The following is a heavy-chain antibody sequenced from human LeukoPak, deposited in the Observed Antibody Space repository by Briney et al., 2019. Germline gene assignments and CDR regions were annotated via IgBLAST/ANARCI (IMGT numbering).Heavy chain of an antibody. CDR1: GFTFSSYA. V-gene: IGHV3-23*01. CDR3: AKPSGSHPNYYFDY. D-gene: IGHD1-26*01. J-gene: IGHJ4*02. Sequence: GGSLRLSCSPPGFTFSSYAMSWVRQAPGKGLEWVSAISDSGGETFYADSVRGRLTISRDNFKNTLYLQMNSLRDEDTAVYYCAKPSGSHPNYYFDYWGQGTLVTVSS. CDR2: ISDSGGET.